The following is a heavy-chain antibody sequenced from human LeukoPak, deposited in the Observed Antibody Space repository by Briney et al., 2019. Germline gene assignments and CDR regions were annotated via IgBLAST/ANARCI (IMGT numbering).Heavy chain of an antibody. J-gene: IGHJ4*02. Sequence: SETLSLTCTVSGGSISSYYWSWIRQPPGKGLEWIGYIYYSGSTNYNPSLKSRVTISVDTSKNQFSLKLSSVTAADTAVYYCASYSSGWSFFDYWGQGTLVTVSS. D-gene: IGHD6-19*01. V-gene: IGHV4-59*08. CDR3: ASYSSGWSFFDY. CDR2: IYYSGST. CDR1: GGSISSYY.